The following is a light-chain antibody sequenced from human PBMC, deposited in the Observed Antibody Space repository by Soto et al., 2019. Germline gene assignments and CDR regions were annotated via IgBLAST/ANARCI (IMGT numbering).Light chain of an antibody. J-gene: IGKJ5*01. CDR1: QSVTSSY. V-gene: IGKV3-20*01. CDR3: QQYGSSPPIT. Sequence: EFVLTQSPGTLSLSPGERATLSCRASQSVTSSYLACYQQKPGQAPRLLIYGASSRATGIPDRFSGSGSGTDFTLTISRLEPEDFAVYYCQQYGSSPPITFGQGTRLEI. CDR2: GAS.